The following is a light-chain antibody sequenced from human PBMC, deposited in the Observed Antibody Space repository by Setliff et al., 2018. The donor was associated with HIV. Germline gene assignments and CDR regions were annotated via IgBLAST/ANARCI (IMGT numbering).Light chain of an antibody. J-gene: IGLJ1*01. Sequence: QSALTQPASVSGSPGQSITISCTATSSDVGAYNFVAWYQQHLGKAPKLMIYEVSNRPSGVSNRFSGSKSGNTASLTISGLQAEDEADYFCGSYTISSTQLFGTGTKVTVL. CDR2: EVS. CDR1: SSDVGAYNF. V-gene: IGLV2-14*01. CDR3: GSYTISSTQL.